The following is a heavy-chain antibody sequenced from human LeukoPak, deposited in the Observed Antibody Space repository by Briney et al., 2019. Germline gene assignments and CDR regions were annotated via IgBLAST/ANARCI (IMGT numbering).Heavy chain of an antibody. CDR1: GFTFSSYG. J-gene: IGHJ4*02. CDR3: AKVRVRYSSSWYALD. V-gene: IGHV3-30*18. D-gene: IGHD6-13*01. Sequence: PGTSLRLPCAASGFTFSSYGMHWVRQAPGKGLEWVAVISYDGSNKYYADSVKGRFTISRDNSKNTLYLQMNSLRAEDTAVYYCAKVRVRYSSSWYALDWGQGTLVTVSS. CDR2: ISYDGSNK.